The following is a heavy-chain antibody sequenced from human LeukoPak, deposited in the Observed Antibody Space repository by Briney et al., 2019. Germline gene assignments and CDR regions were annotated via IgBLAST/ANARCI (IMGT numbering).Heavy chain of an antibody. D-gene: IGHD3-3*01. CDR1: GFTFSSYA. V-gene: IGHV3-23*01. CDR3: AKNDFWSGYCAYDY. CDR2: ISGSGGST. J-gene: IGHJ4*02. Sequence: GGSLRLSCAASGFTFSSYAMSWVRQAPGKGMEWVSAISGSGGSTYYADSVKGRFTISSDNSKNTLYLQMNSLRAEDTAVYYCAKNDFWSGYCAYDYWGQETLVTVSS.